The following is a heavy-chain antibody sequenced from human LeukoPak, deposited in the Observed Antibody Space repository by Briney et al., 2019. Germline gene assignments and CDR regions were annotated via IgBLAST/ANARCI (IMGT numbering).Heavy chain of an antibody. J-gene: IGHJ6*03. CDR1: GFTFSTHT. CDR2: ISGSTSVI. CDR3: ARGLYYMDV. Sequence: PGGSLRLSCAASGFTFSTHTVAWVRQAPGKGLECLSHISGSTSVIYYADSVKGRFTISRDNAKNSLYLQMNSLKAEDTAVYYCARGLYYMDVWGKGTTVTVSS. V-gene: IGHV3-48*01.